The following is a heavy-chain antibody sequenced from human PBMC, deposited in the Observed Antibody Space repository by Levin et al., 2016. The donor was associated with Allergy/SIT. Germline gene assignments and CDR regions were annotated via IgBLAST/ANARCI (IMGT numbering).Heavy chain of an antibody. D-gene: IGHD2-15*01. J-gene: IGHJ6*03. Sequence: GESLKISCAASGFTFRSYGMHWVRQAPGKGLEWVAVISYEGSNKLYADSVKGRFTISRDNSKNTLYLQMNSLRAEDTAVYYCAKDQAYCTGGNCYHYFYYMDVWGKGTTVTVS. CDR1: GFTFRSYG. V-gene: IGHV3-30*18. CDR2: ISYEGSNK. CDR3: AKDQAYCTGGNCYHYFYYMDV.